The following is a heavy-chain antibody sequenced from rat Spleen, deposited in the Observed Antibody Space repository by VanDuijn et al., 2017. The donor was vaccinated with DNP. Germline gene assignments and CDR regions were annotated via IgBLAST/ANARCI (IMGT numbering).Heavy chain of an antibody. CDR1: GFTFSDYY. V-gene: IGHV5-20*01. J-gene: IGHJ3*01. CDR3: TTHGASYGLNWFAY. CDR2: ISFDGGTT. Sequence: EVQLVESGGDLVQPGRSLKLSCVASGFTFSDYYMAWVRQAPTKGLEWVAYISFDGGTTYYGDSVKGRFTISRDNAKSALYLQMNSLRSEDMATYYCTTHGASYGLNWFAYWGQGTLVTVSS. D-gene: IGHD1-11*01.